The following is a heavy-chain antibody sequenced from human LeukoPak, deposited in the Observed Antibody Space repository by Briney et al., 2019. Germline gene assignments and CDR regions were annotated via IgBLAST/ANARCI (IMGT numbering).Heavy chain of an antibody. CDR3: AKGITGAYYYYGVDV. V-gene: IGHV3-30*18. CDR1: GFTFSSYG. J-gene: IGHJ6*02. D-gene: IGHD1-20*01. Sequence: GRSLRLSCAASGFTFSSYGMHWVRQASGKGLEWVAVISYDGSNKYYADSVKGRFTISRDNSKNTLYLQMNSLRAEDTAVYYCAKGITGAYYYYGVDVWGQGTTVTVSS. CDR2: ISYDGSNK.